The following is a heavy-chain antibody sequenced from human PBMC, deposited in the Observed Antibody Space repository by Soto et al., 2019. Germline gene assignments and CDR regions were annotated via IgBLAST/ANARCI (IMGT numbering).Heavy chain of an antibody. CDR2: MSRSSRYI. J-gene: IGHJ4*02. CDR3: ARDGGVAATLANYFDY. V-gene: IGHV3-21*01. Sequence: GGSLRLSCAASGFTFNSYSMNWVRQAPGKLLEWVSSMSRSSRYIYYADSVKGRFTISRDNAKNSVYLQMNSLRAEDTAVYYCARDGGVAATLANYFDYWGQGTLVTVSS. CDR1: GFTFNSYS. D-gene: IGHD2-15*01.